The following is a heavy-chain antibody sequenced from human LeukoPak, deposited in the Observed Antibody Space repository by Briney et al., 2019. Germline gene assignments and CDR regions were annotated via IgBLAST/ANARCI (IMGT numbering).Heavy chain of an antibody. J-gene: IGHJ5*02. V-gene: IGHV3-48*02. CDR1: GFTFSSYS. D-gene: IGHD3-16*02. Sequence: PGGSLRLSCAASGFTFSSYSMNWVRQAPGKGLEWVSYISSSSSTIYYADSVKGRFTISRDNAKNSLYLQMNSLRDEDTAVYYCARFQFGGVIANWFDPWGQGTLVTVSS. CDR2: ISSSSSTI. CDR3: ARFQFGGVIANWFDP.